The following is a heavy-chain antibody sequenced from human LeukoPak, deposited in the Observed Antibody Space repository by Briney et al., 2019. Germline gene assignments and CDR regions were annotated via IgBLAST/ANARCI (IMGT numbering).Heavy chain of an antibody. CDR1: GFTFSDYW. Sequence: GGSLRLSYAASGFTFSDYWLHWVRQAPGKGLVWVSRISSDETTTSYADSVKGRFTISRDNAKSTLYLQMNSLRAEDTAVYYCARGPYDFGGNSATGFDYWGQGTLVTVSS. V-gene: IGHV3-74*01. D-gene: IGHD4-23*01. J-gene: IGHJ4*02. CDR3: ARGPYDFGGNSATGFDY. CDR2: ISSDETTT.